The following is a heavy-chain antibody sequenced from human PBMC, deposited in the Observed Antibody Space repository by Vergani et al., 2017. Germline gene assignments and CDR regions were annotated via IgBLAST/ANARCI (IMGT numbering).Heavy chain of an antibody. J-gene: IGHJ4*02. V-gene: IGHV3-23*01. CDR2: VSGSSATP. CDR3: ARDLFYYDSSGYDSGFFDY. Sequence: EVQLLESGGGLVQPGGSLRLSCEASGFSFPGYAMSWVRQAPGKGLEWVSSVSGSSATPYYADSVKGRFIISRDNAKNSLYLQMNSLRAEDTAVYYCARDLFYYDSSGYDSGFFDYWGQGTLVTVSS. CDR1: GFSFPGYA. D-gene: IGHD3-22*01.